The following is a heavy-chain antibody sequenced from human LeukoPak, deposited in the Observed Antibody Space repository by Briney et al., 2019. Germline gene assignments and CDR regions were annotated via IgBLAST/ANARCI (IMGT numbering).Heavy chain of an antibody. Sequence: PGGSPRLSCAASGFTFSSYAMNWVRQAPGKGLDWVASISESGHDTNYADSVKGRFTVSRDNSKNTLYLQLNSLRVDDTAVYYCAKQWVDCWGQGTLVTVSS. J-gene: IGHJ4*02. CDR2: ISESGHDT. CDR3: AKQWVDC. CDR1: GFTFSSYA. V-gene: IGHV3-23*01. D-gene: IGHD1-26*01.